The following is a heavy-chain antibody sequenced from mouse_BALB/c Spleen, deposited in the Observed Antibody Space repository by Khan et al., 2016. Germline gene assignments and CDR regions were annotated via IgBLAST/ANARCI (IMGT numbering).Heavy chain of an antibody. CDR2: ISDGGSYT. CDR1: GFTFSDYY. D-gene: IGHD2-4*01. J-gene: IGHJ3*01. Sequence: EVELVESGGGLVKPGGSLKLSCAASGFTFSDYYMYWVRQTPEKRLEWVATISDGGSYTYYPDSVKGRFTSSREKAKKNLDLKKRSRKTEEEARYSCALAGLRRGFAYWGQGTLVTVSS. V-gene: IGHV5-4*02. CDR3: ALAGLRRGFAY.